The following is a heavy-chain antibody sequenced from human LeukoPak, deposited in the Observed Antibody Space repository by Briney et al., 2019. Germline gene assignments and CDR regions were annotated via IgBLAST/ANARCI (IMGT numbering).Heavy chain of an antibody. D-gene: IGHD3-3*01. Sequence: SGTLSLTCTVSGGSISSSSYYSGWIRHPPGKGLEWIGSIYYSGSTYYNPSLKSRVTISVDSSKNQFSLKLSSVTAADTAVYYCARHADYDFWSDGGWFDPWGQETLVTVPS. V-gene: IGHV4-39*01. CDR1: GGSISSSSYY. CDR3: ARHADYDFWSDGGWFDP. J-gene: IGHJ5*02. CDR2: IYYSGST.